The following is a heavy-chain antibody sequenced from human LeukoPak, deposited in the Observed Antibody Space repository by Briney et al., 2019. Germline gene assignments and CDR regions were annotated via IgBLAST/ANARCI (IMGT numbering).Heavy chain of an antibody. Sequence: SETLSLTCAVSGRSISSCGYSGSWIRQPPGKVLEWIGYIYHSGSTYYNPSLKSQVTISVDRSKNQFSLKLSCVTGADTAVYYCARGTVTADYYYYYGMDVWGQGTTVTVSS. J-gene: IGHJ6*02. D-gene: IGHD4-11*01. V-gene: IGHV4-30-2*01. CDR2: IYHSGST. CDR1: GRSISSCGYS. CDR3: ARGTVTADYYYYYGMDV.